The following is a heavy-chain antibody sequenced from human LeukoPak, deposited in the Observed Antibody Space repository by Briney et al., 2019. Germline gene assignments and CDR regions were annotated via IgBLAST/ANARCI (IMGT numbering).Heavy chain of an antibody. Sequence: GGSLRLSCAASGFTFDDYAMHWVRQAPGKGLEWVSGISWNSGSIGYADSVKGRFTISRDNAKNSLYLQMNSLRAEDTALYYCAKGTTRSGYYGMDVWGQGTTVTVSS. J-gene: IGHJ6*02. D-gene: IGHD2-15*01. CDR1: GFTFDDYA. CDR2: ISWNSGSI. V-gene: IGHV3-9*01. CDR3: AKGTTRSGYYGMDV.